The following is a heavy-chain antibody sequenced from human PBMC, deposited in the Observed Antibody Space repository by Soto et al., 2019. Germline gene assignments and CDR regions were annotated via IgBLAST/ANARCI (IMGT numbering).Heavy chain of an antibody. Sequence: VQLLESGGSLVQPGGSLRLSCAASGFTFSNYAMSWVRQAPGKGLEWVSAVSGSGGNTYYADSVQGRFTISRDNSKNMLNLQMNSLRAEDTAVYYCAKLNLFVSAAAGRGPFDYWGQGTLVTVSS. V-gene: IGHV3-23*01. D-gene: IGHD6-13*01. J-gene: IGHJ4*02. CDR1: GFTFSNYA. CDR3: AKLNLFVSAAAGRGPFDY. CDR2: VSGSGGNT.